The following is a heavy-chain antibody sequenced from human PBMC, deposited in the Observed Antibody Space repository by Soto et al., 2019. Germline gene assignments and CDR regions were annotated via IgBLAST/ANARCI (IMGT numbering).Heavy chain of an antibody. Sequence: SETLSLTCTVSGGSISSGGYYWSWIRQHPGKGLEWIGYIYYSGSTYYNPSLKSRVTISADKSISTAYLQWSSLKASDTAMYYCARSFSNYDYQSGYWGQGTLVTVSS. CDR2: IYYSGST. CDR1: GGSISSGGYY. J-gene: IGHJ4*02. V-gene: IGHV4-31*03. D-gene: IGHD5-12*01. CDR3: ARSFSNYDYQSGY.